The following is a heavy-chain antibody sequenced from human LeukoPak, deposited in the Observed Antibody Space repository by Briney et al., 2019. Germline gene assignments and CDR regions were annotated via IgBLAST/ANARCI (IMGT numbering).Heavy chain of an antibody. CDR2: ICHSGST. CDR1: GGSISISY. D-gene: IGHD3-22*01. J-gene: IGHJ4*02. Sequence: SETLCLTCTVSGGSISISYWSWIRQPPGQGLEWIGCICHSGSTNYNPSLKSRVTISIDTSTNQFSLKLTSVTSADTAVYYCARAVDYDSSGFYQPDYWGEGTRVTVPS. CDR3: ARAVDYDSSGFYQPDY. V-gene: IGHV4-59*01.